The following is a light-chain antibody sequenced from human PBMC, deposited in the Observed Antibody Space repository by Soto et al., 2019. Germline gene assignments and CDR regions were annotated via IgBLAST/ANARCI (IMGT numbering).Light chain of an antibody. J-gene: IGKJ1*01. CDR1: QGLKF. CDR3: QHYNTYPWT. CDR2: KAS. V-gene: IGKV1-5*03. Sequence: DIKMTQSPSSVSASVGDTVTITCRASQGLKFLAWYQQKPGKAPRLLIHKASHLESGVPSRFSGSGSGTEFTLTISSLQPGDFATYYCQHYNTYPWTFGQGTKVDI.